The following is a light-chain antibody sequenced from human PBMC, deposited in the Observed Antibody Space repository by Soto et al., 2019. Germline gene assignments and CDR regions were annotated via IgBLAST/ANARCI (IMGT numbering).Light chain of an antibody. J-gene: IGLJ1*01. CDR3: ATWGDSLNGYV. Sequence: QSVLTQPPAASATPGQRVTISCSGSSSNIGGNAVNWYQQLPGTAPKLLIYSDNQRPSGVPDRFSGSKSGTSASLAISGLQSEDEADYYCATWGDSLNGYVFATGTKVTVL. CDR2: SDN. V-gene: IGLV1-44*01. CDR1: SSNIGGNA.